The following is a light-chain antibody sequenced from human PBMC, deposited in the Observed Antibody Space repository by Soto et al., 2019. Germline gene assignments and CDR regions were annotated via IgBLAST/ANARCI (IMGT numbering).Light chain of an antibody. CDR1: QSISNY. CDR2: GIS. CDR3: QQYGSSPRT. Sequence: DFRLTQSPSFSSAFVGYRVTITFRASQSISNYLNWYQQKPGKAPELLIYGISTLQKGVPSRFSGSGSGTDFILTINSLQPEDFAVYYCQQYGSSPRTFGQGTRLAIK. J-gene: IGKJ5*01. V-gene: IGKV1-39*02.